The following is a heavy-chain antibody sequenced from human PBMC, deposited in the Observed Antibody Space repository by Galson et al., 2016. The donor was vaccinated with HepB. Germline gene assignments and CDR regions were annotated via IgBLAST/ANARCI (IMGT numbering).Heavy chain of an antibody. CDR2: INPSVGSP. CDR1: GYTFTSYY. CDR3: ARGVVCYGDRCTYTGMDV. J-gene: IGHJ6*02. Sequence: SVKVSCKASGYTFTSYYMHWVRQAPGQGLEWMGIINPSVGSPSYAQKFQGRVTMTSNTSISTAYMELSSLTSEDTAIYYCARGVVCYGDRCTYTGMDVWGQGTTVTVSS. D-gene: IGHD2-21*02. V-gene: IGHV1-46*01.